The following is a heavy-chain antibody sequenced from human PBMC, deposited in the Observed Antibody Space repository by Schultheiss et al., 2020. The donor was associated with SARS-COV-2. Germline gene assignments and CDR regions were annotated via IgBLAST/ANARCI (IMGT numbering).Heavy chain of an antibody. Sequence: GSLRLSCAASGFTFSSYEMNWVRQAPGKGLEWIGSIYYSGSTYYNPSLKSRVTISVDTSKNQFSLKLSSVTAADTAVYYCAREPVPSVVITLFFFDYWGQGTLVTVSS. CDR1: GFTFSSYE. J-gene: IGHJ4*02. V-gene: IGHV4-59*05. D-gene: IGHD3-22*01. CDR3: AREPVPSVVITLFFFDY. CDR2: IYYSGST.